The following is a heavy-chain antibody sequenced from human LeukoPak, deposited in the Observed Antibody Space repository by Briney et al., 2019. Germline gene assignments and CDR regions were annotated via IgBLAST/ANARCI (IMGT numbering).Heavy chain of an antibody. CDR3: AKGESIARGEYFQH. D-gene: IGHD6-6*01. CDR1: VFTFSSYA. CDR2: ISGSGGST. V-gene: IGHV3-23*01. Sequence: GGSLRLSCAASVFTFSSYAMSWVRQAPGKGLEWVSAISGSGGSTYYADSVKGRFTISRDNSKNTLYLQMNSLRAEDTAVYYCAKGESIARGEYFQHWGQGTLVTVSS. J-gene: IGHJ1*01.